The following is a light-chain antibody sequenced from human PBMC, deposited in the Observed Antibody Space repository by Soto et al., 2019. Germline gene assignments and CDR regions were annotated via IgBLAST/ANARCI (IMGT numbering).Light chain of an antibody. J-gene: IGKJ1*01. V-gene: IGKV1-8*01. CDR2: DAS. Sequence: AIRMTQSPSSLSASTGDRVTITCRASQGISSSLAWYQQKPGKAPKLLIYDASTLQSGVPLTFSGSGSGTDFTLTSSCLQSEDFATYYCQQYYSYPRTFGQGTKVEIK. CDR1: QGISSS. CDR3: QQYYSYPRT.